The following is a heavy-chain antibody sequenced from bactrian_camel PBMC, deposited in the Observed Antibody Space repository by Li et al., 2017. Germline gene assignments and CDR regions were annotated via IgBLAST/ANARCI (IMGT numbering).Heavy chain of an antibody. J-gene: IGHJ4*01. CDR1: GYTASRYC. Sequence: HVQLVESGGGSVQAGGSLRLSCAASGYTASRYCMAWFRQAPGKEREAVATIDGFSWTTYADSVKGRFTASLDSASNTASLQMNNLRPEDTALYYCAAGWKGGSCDYRYKGQGTQVTVS. CDR2: IDGFSWT. V-gene: IGHV3S53*01. D-gene: IGHD2*01.